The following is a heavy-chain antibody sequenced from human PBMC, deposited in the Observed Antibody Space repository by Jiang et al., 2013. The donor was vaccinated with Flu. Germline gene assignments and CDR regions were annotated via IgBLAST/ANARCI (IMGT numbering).Heavy chain of an antibody. Sequence: GSGLVKPSETLSLTCTVSGYSISSGYYWGWIRQPPGKGLEWIGSIYHSGSTYYNPSLKSRVTISVDTSKNQFSLKLSSVTAADTAVYYCARDRHLRFKEDTYGGGSMDVWGQGTTVTVSS. V-gene: IGHV4-38-2*02. CDR2: IYHSGST. CDR1: GYSISSGYY. D-gene: IGHD3-3*01. J-gene: IGHJ6*02. CDR3: ARDRHLRFKEDTYGGGSMDV.